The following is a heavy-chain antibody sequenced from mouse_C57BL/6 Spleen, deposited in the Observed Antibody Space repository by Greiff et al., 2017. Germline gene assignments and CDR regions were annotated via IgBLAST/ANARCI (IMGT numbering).Heavy chain of an antibody. CDR1: GFTFSDYG. V-gene: IGHV5-17*01. Sequence: DVMLVESGGGLVKPGGSLKLSCAASGFTFSDYGMHWVRQAPEKGLEWVAYISSGSSTIYYADTVKGRFTISRDNAKNTLFLQMTSLRSEDTAMYYCARKRDYGNYLDYWGQGTTLTVSS. D-gene: IGHD2-1*01. CDR3: ARKRDYGNYLDY. J-gene: IGHJ2*01. CDR2: ISSGSSTI.